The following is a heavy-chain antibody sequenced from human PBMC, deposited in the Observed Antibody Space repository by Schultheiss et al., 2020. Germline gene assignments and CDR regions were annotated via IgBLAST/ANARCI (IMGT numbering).Heavy chain of an antibody. CDR3: TTNPSSSLGDY. CDR2: IKSKTDGGTT. J-gene: IGHJ4*02. CDR1: GFTFSDYY. D-gene: IGHD2-2*01. Sequence: GESLKISCAASGFTFSDYYMSWIRQAPGKGLEWVGRIKSKTDGGTTDYAAPVKGRFTISRDDSKNTLYLQMNSLKTEDTAVYYCTTNPSSSLGDYWGQGTLVTVSS. V-gene: IGHV3-15*01.